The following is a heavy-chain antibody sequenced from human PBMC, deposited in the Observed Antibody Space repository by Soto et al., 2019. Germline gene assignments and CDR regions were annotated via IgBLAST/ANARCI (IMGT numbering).Heavy chain of an antibody. CDR3: ARGYITMVRGVINYGMDV. V-gene: IGHV4-31*03. D-gene: IGHD3-10*01. CDR2: IYYSGST. CDR1: GGSISSGGYY. J-gene: IGHJ6*02. Sequence: PSETLSLTCTVSGGSISSGGYYWSWIRQHPGKGLEWIGYIYYSGSTYYNPSLKSRVTISVDTSKNQFSLKLSSVTAADTAVYYCARGYITMVRGVINYGMDVWGQGTTVTVSS.